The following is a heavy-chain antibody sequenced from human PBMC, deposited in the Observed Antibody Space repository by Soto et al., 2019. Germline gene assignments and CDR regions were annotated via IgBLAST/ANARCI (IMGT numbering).Heavy chain of an antibody. CDR2: IYFNGSP. CDR1: GGSISSSSNY. J-gene: IGHJ6*01. Sequence: SETLSLTCAVSGGSISSSSNYWGWIRQPPGKGLEWIGRIYFNGSPYYSPSLKSRVTISVDTSKNQFSLKLSSGTAADTAVYYCVSVPVRKFYGAGSSKHYYYGMDVWRQ. V-gene: IGHV4-39*01. D-gene: IGHD3-10*01. CDR3: VSVPVRKFYGAGSSKHYYYGMDV.